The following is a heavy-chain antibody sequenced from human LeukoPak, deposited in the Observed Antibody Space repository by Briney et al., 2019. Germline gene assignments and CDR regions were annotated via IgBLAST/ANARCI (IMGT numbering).Heavy chain of an antibody. CDR3: ARAADDSSGYFGGSGY. CDR1: GYTFTSYY. J-gene: IGHJ4*02. Sequence: GASVKVSCKASGYTFTSYYMHWVRQAPGQGLEWMGWINPNSGGTNYAQKFQGRVTMTRDTSISTAYMELSRLRSDDTAVYYCARAADDSSGYFGGSGYWGQGTLVTVSS. V-gene: IGHV1-2*02. CDR2: INPNSGGT. D-gene: IGHD3-22*01.